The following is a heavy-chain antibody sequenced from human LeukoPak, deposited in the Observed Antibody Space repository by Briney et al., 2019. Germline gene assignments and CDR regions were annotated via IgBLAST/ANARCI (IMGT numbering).Heavy chain of an antibody. V-gene: IGHV3-33*06. Sequence: GGSLRLSCAASGFTFSSYAMSWVRQAPGKGLEWVAVIWYDGSNKYYADSVKGRFTISRDNSKNTLYLQMNSLRAEDTAVYYCAKGSGVWGSYRGIDYWGQGTLVTVSS. J-gene: IGHJ4*02. CDR1: GFTFSSYA. D-gene: IGHD3-16*02. CDR3: AKGSGVWGSYRGIDY. CDR2: IWYDGSNK.